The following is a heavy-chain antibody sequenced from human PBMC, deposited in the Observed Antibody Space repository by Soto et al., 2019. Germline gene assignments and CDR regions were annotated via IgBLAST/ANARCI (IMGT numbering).Heavy chain of an antibody. CDR1: GFTFSSYG. D-gene: IGHD1-1*01. V-gene: IGHV3-30*18. Sequence: GGSLRLSCAASGFTFSSYGMHWVRQAPGKGLEWVAVISYDGSNKYYADSVKGRFTISRDNSKNTLYLQMNSLRAEDTAVYYCAKSGWNPLYYYYYMDVWGKGTTVTVSS. CDR3: AKSGWNPLYYYYYMDV. J-gene: IGHJ6*03. CDR2: ISYDGSNK.